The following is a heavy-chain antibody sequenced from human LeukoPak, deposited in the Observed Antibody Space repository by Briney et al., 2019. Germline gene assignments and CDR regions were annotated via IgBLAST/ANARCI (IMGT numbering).Heavy chain of an antibody. J-gene: IGHJ5*02. CDR1: GGSFSDYY. V-gene: IGHV4-34*01. Sequence: SETLSLTCAVYGGSFSDYYWSWIRQPPGKGLEWIGEINHSGSTNYNPSLKSRVTISVDTSKNQFSLKLSSVTAADTAVYYCARGAPRGERLGWFDPWGQGTLVTVSS. D-gene: IGHD1-26*01. CDR3: ARGAPRGERLGWFDP. CDR2: INHSGST.